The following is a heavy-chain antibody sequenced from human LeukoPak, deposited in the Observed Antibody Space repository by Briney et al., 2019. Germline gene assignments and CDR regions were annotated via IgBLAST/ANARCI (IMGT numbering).Heavy chain of an antibody. D-gene: IGHD6-13*01. CDR2: ISAYNGNT. Sequence: GESLKISCKGSGYSFTSYWIGWVRQAPGQGLEWMGWISAYNGNTNYAQKLQGRVTMTTDTSTSTAYMELRSLRSDDTAVYYCARGSPSSSFQNYYYMDVWGKGTTVTVSS. CDR3: ARGSPSSSFQNYYYMDV. J-gene: IGHJ6*03. CDR1: GYSFTSYW. V-gene: IGHV1-18*04.